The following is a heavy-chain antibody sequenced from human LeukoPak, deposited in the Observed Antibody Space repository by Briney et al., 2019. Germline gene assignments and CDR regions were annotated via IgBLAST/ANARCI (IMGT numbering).Heavy chain of an antibody. Sequence: GGSLRLSCAASGFTVSSNYMSWVRQAPGKRLEWVSVIYSGGSTYYSDSVKGRFTISRDNSKNTLYLHMNSLRAEDTAAYYCARSLGDIALGYWGQGTLVTVSS. V-gene: IGHV3-66*02. D-gene: IGHD4-17*01. J-gene: IGHJ4*02. CDR3: ARSLGDIALGY. CDR1: GFTVSSNY. CDR2: IYSGGST.